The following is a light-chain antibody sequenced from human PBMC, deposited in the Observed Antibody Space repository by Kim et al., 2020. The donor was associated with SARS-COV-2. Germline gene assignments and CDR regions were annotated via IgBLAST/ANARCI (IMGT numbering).Light chain of an antibody. CDR3: SSFADSTTWV. CDR2: DVN. Sequence: GQSITIACTGSSSDVGGDNHVSWYQQHPDKVPKLIIYDVNKRPSGVSSRFSGSKSGNTASLTISGLQTEDEADYYCSSFADSTTWVFGGGTKVTVL. CDR1: SSDVGGDNH. J-gene: IGLJ3*02. V-gene: IGLV2-14*04.